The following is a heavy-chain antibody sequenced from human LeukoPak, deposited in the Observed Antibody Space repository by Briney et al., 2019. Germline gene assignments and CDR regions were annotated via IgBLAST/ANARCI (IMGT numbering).Heavy chain of an antibody. Sequence: SETLSLTCDVSSDSVTSTNWWTWAGQPPGKGLEWIGEVHLDGRTNYNPSLKSRLIMSVDLPENHISLKLTSVTAADTAVYYCAREGGFYRPLDYSGQGTLVTVSS. CDR3: AREGGFYRPLDY. D-gene: IGHD3-3*01. CDR2: VHLDGRT. CDR1: SDSVTSTNW. J-gene: IGHJ4*02. V-gene: IGHV4-4*02.